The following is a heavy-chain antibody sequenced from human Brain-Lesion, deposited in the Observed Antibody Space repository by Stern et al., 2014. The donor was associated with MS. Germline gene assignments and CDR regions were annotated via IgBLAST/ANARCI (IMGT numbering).Heavy chain of an antibody. Sequence: VQLVESGPGLVKPSETLSLTCTVAGGSVSSTSYAWAWIRQPPGKGLEWIGTIYYSGDTYYSPSLKSRLTISLGTSKNQFSLQLGSVTAADTAVYYCAGEEDIRYCSGGSCTGNWFDPWGQGTLVTVSS. CDR2: IYYSGDT. CDR3: AGEEDIRYCSGGSCTGNWFDP. V-gene: IGHV4-39*01. D-gene: IGHD2-15*01. J-gene: IGHJ5*02. CDR1: GGSVSSTSYA.